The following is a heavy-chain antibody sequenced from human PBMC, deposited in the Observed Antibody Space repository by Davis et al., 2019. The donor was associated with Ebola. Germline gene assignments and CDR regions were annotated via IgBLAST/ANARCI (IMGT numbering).Heavy chain of an antibody. D-gene: IGHD5-24*01. CDR3: TREWSQRDGYNYY. CDR1: GGTFSNFA. J-gene: IGHJ4*02. Sequence: AASVKVSCKASGGTFSNFALSWVRQAPGQGLEWMGGITPMFGTANYAQKFQGRVTITADESTTTVYMKLRSLRSEDTAVYYCTREWSQRDGYNYYWGQGTLVTVSS. CDR2: ITPMFGTA. V-gene: IGHV1-69*13.